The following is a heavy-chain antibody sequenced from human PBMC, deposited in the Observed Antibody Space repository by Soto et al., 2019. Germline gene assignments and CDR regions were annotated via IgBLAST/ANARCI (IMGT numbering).Heavy chain of an antibody. Sequence: SETLSLTCTVSGGSISSGDYYWSCIRQPPGKGLEWIGYIYYSGSTYYNPSLKSRVTISVDTSKNQFSLKLSSVTAADTAVYYCAREVHDSSGYYYGYCGQGTLVTVSS. CDR3: AREVHDSSGYYYGY. CDR2: IYYSGST. D-gene: IGHD3-22*01. J-gene: IGHJ4*02. CDR1: GGSISSGDYY. V-gene: IGHV4-30-4*01.